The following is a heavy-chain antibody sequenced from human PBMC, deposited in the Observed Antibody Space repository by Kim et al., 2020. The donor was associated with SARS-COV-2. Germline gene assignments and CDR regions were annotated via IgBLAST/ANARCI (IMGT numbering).Heavy chain of an antibody. V-gene: IGHV3-48*03. CDR2: ISSSGSTI. Sequence: GGSLRLSCAASGFTFSSYEMNWVRRAPGKGLEWVSYISSSGSTIYYADSVKGRFTISRDNAKNSLYLQMNSLRAEDTAVYYCARSLRITMIVVVITDDAFDIWGQGTMVTVSS. D-gene: IGHD3-22*01. CDR1: GFTFSSYE. CDR3: ARSLRITMIVVVITDDAFDI. J-gene: IGHJ3*02.